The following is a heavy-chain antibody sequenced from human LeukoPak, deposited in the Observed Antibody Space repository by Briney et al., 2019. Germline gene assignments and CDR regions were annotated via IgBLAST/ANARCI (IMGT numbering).Heavy chain of an antibody. D-gene: IGHD6-19*01. J-gene: IGHJ4*02. CDR3: AXXXLNXAMPGWGRPXDC. Sequence: GGSLRLSCAASGFTFSNYAMTWVRQAPGKGLEWVSYIRNSGDTTYYADSVKGRFTISRDNSKNTVYLQMHGLRAEDTAVYYCAXXXLNXAMPGWGRPXDCWGQXXXVTV. CDR2: IRNSGDTT. V-gene: IGHV3-23*01. CDR1: GFTFSNYA.